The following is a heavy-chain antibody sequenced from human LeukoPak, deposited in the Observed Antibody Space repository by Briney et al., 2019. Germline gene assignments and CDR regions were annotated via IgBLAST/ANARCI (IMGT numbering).Heavy chain of an antibody. D-gene: IGHD2-21*02. J-gene: IGHJ3*02. CDR2: IYYSGST. V-gene: IGHV4-59*01. CDR1: GASISSYY. Sequence: SETLSLTCTVSGASISSYYWSWIRQPPGKGLEWIGYIYYSGSTNYNPSLKSGVTISVDTSKNQLSLTPFSVTAADTAVYYCARQQTSVVTRGLSVRRNYGAFEIWGQGTMVTVSS. CDR3: ARQQTSVVTRGLSVRRNYGAFEI.